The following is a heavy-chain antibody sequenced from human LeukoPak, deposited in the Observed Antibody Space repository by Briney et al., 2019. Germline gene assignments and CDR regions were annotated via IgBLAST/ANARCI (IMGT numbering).Heavy chain of an antibody. CDR1: GVSIGSHY. J-gene: IGHJ4*02. V-gene: IGHV4-59*11. CDR3: ARDAY. CDR2: VYNSGTT. Sequence: SETLSLTCTVSGVSIGSHYWGWIRQSPGKGLEWIGCVYNSGTTVYNPSLTGRVTISVDTSKNQYSLNLRSVTAADAAVYYCARDAYWGQGILVTVSS.